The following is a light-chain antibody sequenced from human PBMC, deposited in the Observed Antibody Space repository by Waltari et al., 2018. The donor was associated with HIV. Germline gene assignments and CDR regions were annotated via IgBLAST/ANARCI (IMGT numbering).Light chain of an antibody. CDR2: EVT. V-gene: IGLV2-8*01. Sequence: QSALTQPPSASGSLGQSVTISCPGSSSDLGAYYFVSWFQQHPHSAPKRLLYEVTRRPSTVSDRFSGSRSGNTAFLTVAGLQPDDEATYFCSSYGDSLKVLFGGGTNVTVL. CDR3: SSYGDSLKVL. CDR1: SSDLGAYYF. J-gene: IGLJ2*01.